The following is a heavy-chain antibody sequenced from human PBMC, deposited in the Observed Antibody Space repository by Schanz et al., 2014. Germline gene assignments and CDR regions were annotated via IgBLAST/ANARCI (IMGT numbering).Heavy chain of an antibody. CDR3: ARDGIAATTDFEY. V-gene: IGHV3-74*01. CDR1: GFTFSNYW. J-gene: IGHJ4*02. Sequence: VQLVESGGGVVQPGRSLRLSCAASGFTFSNYWIHWVRQAPGKGLVWVSRIDADGNSTSYADSVKGRFTISRDNAKNTLYLQMDSLRGDDTAVYYCARDGIAATTDFEYWGQGVLVTVSS. CDR2: IDADGNST. D-gene: IGHD1-1*01.